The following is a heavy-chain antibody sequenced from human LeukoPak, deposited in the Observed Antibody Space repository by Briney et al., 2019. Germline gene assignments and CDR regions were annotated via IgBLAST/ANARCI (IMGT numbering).Heavy chain of an antibody. CDR1: GFTFSSYE. J-gene: IGHJ4*02. Sequence: VQPGGSLRLSCAASGFTFSSYEMNWVRQAPGKGLEWVSYISSSGSTIYYADSVKGRFTISRDNAKNSLYLQMNSLRAEDTAVCYCAREVPAIAVFDYWGQGTLVTVSS. CDR2: ISSSGSTI. D-gene: IGHD6-19*01. V-gene: IGHV3-48*03. CDR3: AREVPAIAVFDY.